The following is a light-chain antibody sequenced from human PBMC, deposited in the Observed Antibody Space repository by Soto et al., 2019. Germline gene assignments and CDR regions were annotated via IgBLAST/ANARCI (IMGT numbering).Light chain of an antibody. V-gene: IGLV2-14*01. CDR2: DVS. Sequence: QSALTQPASVSGSPGQSITISCTGTSSDVGGYNYVSWYQQHPGKAPKLMIYDVSNRPSGVSNRFSGSKSGNTASLTISGLQAEDEADYYCSLYTSSSTLWVFGGGTQLTVL. CDR3: SLYTSSSTLWV. CDR1: SSDVGGYNY. J-gene: IGLJ3*02.